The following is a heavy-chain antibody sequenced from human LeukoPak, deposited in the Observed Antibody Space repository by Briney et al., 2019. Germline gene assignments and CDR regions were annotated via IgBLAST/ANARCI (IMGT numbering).Heavy chain of an antibody. CDR1: GYPLTRYY. CDR3: ARGGAAAGRVG. D-gene: IGHD6-13*01. J-gene: IGHJ4*02. CDR2: INPNSGGK. Sequence: ASVKLSREVFGYPLTRYYMHCVPEAPGQGFEWMGGINPNSGGKNYAQKFQGRVTTTRDTSISTAYMELSRLRSDDTAVYYCARGGAAAGRVGWGQGTLVTVSS. V-gene: IGHV1-2*02.